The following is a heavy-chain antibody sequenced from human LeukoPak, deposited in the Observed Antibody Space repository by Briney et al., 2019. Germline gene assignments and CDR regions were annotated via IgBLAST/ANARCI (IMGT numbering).Heavy chain of an antibody. J-gene: IGHJ5*02. D-gene: IGHD3-16*01. CDR3: ARGTLRFFAR. CDR2: IKQDGSEK. CDR1: GITFSSHW. Sequence: TGGSLRLSCAASGITFSSHWMSWVRQAPGKGLEWVANIKQDGSEKYYVDSVKGRFTISRDNAKNSLYLQMNSLRAEDTAVYYCARGTLRFFARWGQGTLVTVSS. V-gene: IGHV3-7*04.